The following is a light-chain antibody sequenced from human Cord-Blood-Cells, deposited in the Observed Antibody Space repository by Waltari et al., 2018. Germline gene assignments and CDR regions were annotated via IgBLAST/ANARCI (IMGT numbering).Light chain of an antibody. Sequence: QSALTQPPSASGSPGQSVTISCTGTSRDVGGYTHVSWYQQHPGKAPKLMIYEVSKRPSGVPDRFSGSKSGNTASLTVSGLQAEDEADYYCSSYAGSNNVFGTGTKVTVL. CDR1: SRDVGGYTH. J-gene: IGLJ1*01. CDR2: EVS. V-gene: IGLV2-8*01. CDR3: SSYAGSNNV.